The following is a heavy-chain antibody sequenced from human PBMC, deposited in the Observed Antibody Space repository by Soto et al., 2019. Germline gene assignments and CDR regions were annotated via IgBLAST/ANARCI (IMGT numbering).Heavy chain of an antibody. J-gene: IGHJ6*02. CDR1: GGSISSGDDF. V-gene: IGHV4-30-4*01. CDR2: IYYSGST. Sequence: QVQLQESGPGLVKPSQTLSLTCTVSGGSISSGDDFWTWIRQPPGKGLEWIGYIYYSGSTYYNPSVKSLLTMSVNTSTDHFPLKLRSVSASDTAVYYCARDRAKWKDYYYYGMDVWGQGTTVNVS. D-gene: IGHD1-20*01. CDR3: ARDRAKWKDYYYYGMDV.